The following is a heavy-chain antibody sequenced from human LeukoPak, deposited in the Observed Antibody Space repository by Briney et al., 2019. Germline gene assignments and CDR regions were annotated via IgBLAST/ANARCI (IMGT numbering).Heavy chain of an antibody. CDR1: GFTFSDHW. CDR3: ARDTNWYPIDY. V-gene: IGHV3-7*03. CDR2: IKQDGSEK. D-gene: IGHD1-1*01. J-gene: IGHJ4*02. Sequence: GGSLRLSCAASGFTFSDHWMIWVRQAPGKGLEWVANIKQDGSEKNYVDSVEGRFTISRDNAKNSLYLQMNSLRAEDTAVYHCARDTNWYPIDYWGQGTLVTVSS.